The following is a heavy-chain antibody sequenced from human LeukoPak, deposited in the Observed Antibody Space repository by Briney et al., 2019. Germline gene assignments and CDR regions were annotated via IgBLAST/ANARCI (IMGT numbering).Heavy chain of an antibody. D-gene: IGHD2-15*01. J-gene: IGHJ4*02. CDR1: GFTFSSYG. V-gene: IGHV3-30*18. Sequence: GGSLRLSCAASGFTFSSYGMHWVRQAPGKGLEWMAVISHDGGIKYYSDSLKGRFTISRDNSKNTLYLQVDSLKTEDTAVYYCAKEWRDCSGTSCAPDYFDYWGQGTLVTVSS. CDR3: AKEWRDCSGTSCAPDYFDY. CDR2: ISHDGGIK.